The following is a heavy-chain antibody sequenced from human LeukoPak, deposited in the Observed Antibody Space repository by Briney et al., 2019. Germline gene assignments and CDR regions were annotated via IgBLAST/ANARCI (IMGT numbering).Heavy chain of an antibody. Sequence: GASVKVSCKASGYTFTSYAMNWVRQAPGQGLEWMGWINTNTGNPTYAQGFTGRFVFSLDTSVSTAYLQISSLKAEDTAVYYCARRGYSYGYYWFDPWSQGTLVTVSS. V-gene: IGHV7-4-1*02. D-gene: IGHD5-18*01. CDR2: INTNTGNP. CDR3: ARRGYSYGYYWFDP. J-gene: IGHJ5*02. CDR1: GYTFTSYA.